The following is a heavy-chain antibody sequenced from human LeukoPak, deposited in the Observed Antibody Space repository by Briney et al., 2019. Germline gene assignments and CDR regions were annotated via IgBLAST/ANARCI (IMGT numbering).Heavy chain of an antibody. Sequence: PSETLSLTCSVSGVSITSSTYFWSWIRQPAGKALEWIGRMDFSGSTNYNPSLRSRVTLSLDTSKNQFSLKLSSVTAADPAVYYCARAGFGSGSRDAFDIWGQGTMVTVSS. J-gene: IGHJ3*02. CDR3: ARAGFGSGSRDAFDI. D-gene: IGHD3-10*01. CDR2: MDFSGST. CDR1: GVSITSSTYF. V-gene: IGHV4-61*02.